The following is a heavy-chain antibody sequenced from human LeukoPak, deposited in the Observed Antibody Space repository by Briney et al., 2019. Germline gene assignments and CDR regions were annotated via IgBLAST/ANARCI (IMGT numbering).Heavy chain of an antibody. D-gene: IGHD6-13*01. CDR1: GFTFSDYY. CDR2: ISSSGSTI. CDR3: ARTDSSSWYPNWFGP. V-gene: IGHV3-11*01. Sequence: GGCLRLSCATSGFTFSDYYMSWIRQAPGKGLEWVSYISSSGSTIYYADAVKGRITISRDNAKNSLYLQMNSLRAEDTAVYYCARTDSSSWYPNWFGPWGQGTLVTVSS. J-gene: IGHJ5*02.